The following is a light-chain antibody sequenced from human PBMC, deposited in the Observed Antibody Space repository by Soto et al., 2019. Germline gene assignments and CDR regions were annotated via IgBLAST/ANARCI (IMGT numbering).Light chain of an antibody. Sequence: EIVLTQSPGTLSLSPGERATLSCRASLNVNSYLAWYQQKPGQAPRLLIFDASSRATGIPARFSGSGCGTDFALTISILEPEDFAVYYCYQLTDWPPKWTFGQGTKVDNK. J-gene: IGKJ1*01. CDR3: YQLTDWPPKWT. CDR2: DAS. V-gene: IGKV3-11*01. CDR1: LNVNSY.